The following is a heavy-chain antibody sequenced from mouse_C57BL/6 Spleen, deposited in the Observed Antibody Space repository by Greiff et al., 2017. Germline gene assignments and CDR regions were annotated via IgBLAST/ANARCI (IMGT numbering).Heavy chain of an antibody. V-gene: IGHV5-9*01. Sequence: DVMLVESGGGLVKPGGSLKLSCAASGFTFSSYTMSWVRQTPEKRLEWVATISGGGGNTYYPDSVKGRFTISRDNAKNTLYLQMSSLRSEDTVLYYCARHGYYGSSSAWFAYWGQGTLVTVSA. CDR1: GFTFSSYT. D-gene: IGHD1-1*01. CDR3: ARHGYYGSSSAWFAY. CDR2: ISGGGGNT. J-gene: IGHJ3*01.